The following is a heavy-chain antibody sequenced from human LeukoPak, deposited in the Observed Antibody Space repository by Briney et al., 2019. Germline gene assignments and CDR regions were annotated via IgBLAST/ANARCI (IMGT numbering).Heavy chain of an antibody. J-gene: IGHJ4*02. CDR1: GFTVSSNY. Sequence: GGSLRLSCAASGFTVSSNYMSWVRQAPGKGLEWVSVIYSGGSTYYADSVKGRFTISRDNAKNSLYLQMNSLRAEDTAVYYCARAAPRLGSGWYSHDWYWGQGTLVTVSS. V-gene: IGHV3-53*01. D-gene: IGHD6-19*01. CDR3: ARAAPRLGSGWYSHDWY. CDR2: IYSGGST.